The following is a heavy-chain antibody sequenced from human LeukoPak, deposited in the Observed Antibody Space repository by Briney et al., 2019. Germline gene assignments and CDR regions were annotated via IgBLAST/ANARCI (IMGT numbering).Heavy chain of an antibody. J-gene: IGHJ4*02. Sequence: GGSLRLSCGASGFTFSNYGMLWVRQAPGKGLEWVAFIRYDGNNKLYADSMKGRFTISRDNSKNTLYLHINSLRAEDTAVYYCVKDNPLDYWGQGSLVTVSS. CDR3: VKDNPLDY. D-gene: IGHD1-14*01. CDR1: GFTFSNYG. CDR2: IRYDGNNK. V-gene: IGHV3-30*02.